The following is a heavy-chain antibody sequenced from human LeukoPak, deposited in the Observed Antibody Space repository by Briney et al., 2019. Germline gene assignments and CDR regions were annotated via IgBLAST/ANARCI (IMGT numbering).Heavy chain of an antibody. Sequence: GASVKVSCKASGGTFSSYAISWVRQAPGQGLEWMGGIIPIFGTANYAQKFQGRVAITADESTSTAYMELSSLRSEDTAVYYCARANSYNWIKDYYYYGMDVWGQGTTVTVSS. D-gene: IGHD1-20*01. CDR3: ARANSYNWIKDYYYYGMDV. CDR1: GGTFSSYA. V-gene: IGHV1-69*13. J-gene: IGHJ6*02. CDR2: IIPIFGTA.